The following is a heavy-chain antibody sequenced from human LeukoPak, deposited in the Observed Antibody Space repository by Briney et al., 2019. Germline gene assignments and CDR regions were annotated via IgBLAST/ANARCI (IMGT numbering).Heavy chain of an antibody. CDR2: IIPIFGTA. J-gene: IGHJ4*02. V-gene: IGHV1-69*13. Sequence: GASVKVSCKASGGTFSSYAISWVRQAAGQGLEWMGGIIPIFGTANYAQKFQGRVTITADESTSTAYMELSSLRSEDTAVYYCASGRVVATDAEFNWGQGTLVTVSS. D-gene: IGHD5-12*01. CDR3: ASGRVVATDAEFN. CDR1: GGTFSSYA.